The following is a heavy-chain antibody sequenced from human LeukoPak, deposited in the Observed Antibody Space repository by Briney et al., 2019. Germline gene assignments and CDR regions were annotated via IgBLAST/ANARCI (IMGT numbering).Heavy chain of an antibody. CDR1: GGSIGSSAYS. V-gene: IGHV4-39*01. CDR2: ISYTGTT. J-gene: IGHJ3*02. CDR3: ARAYSSSWCDAFDI. D-gene: IGHD6-13*01. Sequence: PSETLSLTCTVSGGSIGSSAYSWGWIRQPPGKGLEWIGSISYTGTTYYNPSLKSRVTISLDTSKNQFSLRLTSVTAADTAVYYCARAYSSSWCDAFDIWGQGTMVTVSS.